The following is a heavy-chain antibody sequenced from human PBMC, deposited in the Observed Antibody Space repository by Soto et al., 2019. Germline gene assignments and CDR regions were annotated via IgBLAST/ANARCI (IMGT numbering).Heavy chain of an antibody. CDR2: ISAYNGNT. V-gene: IGHV1-18*01. CDR1: GYTFTCYG. J-gene: IGHJ4*02. CDR3: ARVRRVYDILTGYADY. Sequence: ASVKVSCKASGYTFTCYGISWVRHAPGQGLEWMGWISAYNGNTNYAQKLQGRVTMTTVTSTSTAYMELRSLRSDDTAVYYCARVRRVYDILTGYADYWGQGTLVTVSS. D-gene: IGHD3-9*01.